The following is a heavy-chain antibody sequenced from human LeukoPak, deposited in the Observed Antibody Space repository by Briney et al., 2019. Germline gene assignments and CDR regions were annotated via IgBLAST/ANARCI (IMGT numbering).Heavy chain of an antibody. J-gene: IGHJ4*02. V-gene: IGHV1-8*01. D-gene: IGHD6-19*01. CDR3: ARGKYSSGWSDY. CDR1: GYTFTSYD. Sequence: ASMKVSCKASGYTFTSYDINWVRQATGQGLEWMGWMNPNSGNTGYAQKFQGRVTMTRNTSISTAYMELSSLRSEDTAVYYCARGKYSSGWSDYWGQGTLVTVSS. CDR2: MNPNSGNT.